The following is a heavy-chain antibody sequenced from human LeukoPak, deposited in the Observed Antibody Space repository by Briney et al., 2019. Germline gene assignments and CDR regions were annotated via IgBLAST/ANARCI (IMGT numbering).Heavy chain of an antibody. D-gene: IGHD6-19*01. CDR3: AKGQGYSSGSPFDY. V-gene: IGHV3-9*01. CDR2: LGWDGGSI. Sequence: AGGSLRLSCEASGFTFHDHAMHWVRQAPGKGLEWVSGLGWDGGSIGYADSVKGRFTISRDNAKKSLYLQMNSLRAEDTALYYCAKGQGYSSGSPFDYWGQGTLVTVSS. J-gene: IGHJ4*02. CDR1: GFTFHDHA.